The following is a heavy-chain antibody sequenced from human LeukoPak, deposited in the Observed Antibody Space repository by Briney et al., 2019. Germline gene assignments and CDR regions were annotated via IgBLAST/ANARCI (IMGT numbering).Heavy chain of an antibody. CDR1: GGTFSNYA. V-gene: IGHV1-69*01. J-gene: IGHJ5*02. CDR3: AKDAPDFENWFDP. Sequence: ASVKVSCKASGGTFSNYAISWVRQAPGQAPEWMGGIIPIFDTANYAQKFQGRVTITADESRSTVYMELSSLRSDDTAMYYCAKDAPDFENWFDPWGQGTLVTVSS. CDR2: IIPIFDTA.